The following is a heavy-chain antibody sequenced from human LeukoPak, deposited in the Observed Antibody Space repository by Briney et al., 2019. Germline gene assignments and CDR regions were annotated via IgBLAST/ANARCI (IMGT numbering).Heavy chain of an antibody. Sequence: SVKVSGKASGGTFSSYALSWVRQAPGQGLEWMGGIIPIFGTANYAQKFQGRVTITADESTSTAYMELSSLRSEDTAVYYCARDSGSTSHYYYYYMDVWGKGTTVTISS. D-gene: IGHD2-2*01. V-gene: IGHV1-69*01. CDR2: IIPIFGTA. CDR1: GGTFSSYA. J-gene: IGHJ6*03. CDR3: ARDSGSTSHYYYYYMDV.